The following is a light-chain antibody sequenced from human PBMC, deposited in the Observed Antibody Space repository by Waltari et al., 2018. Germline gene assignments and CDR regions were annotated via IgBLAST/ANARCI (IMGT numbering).Light chain of an antibody. J-gene: IGKJ4*02. Sequence: DIHLTQSPSSLPASVGDRVTFTCQASEDINNYLNWYHQKPGKAPKFLIYDASKLESGVPSRFSGSGSGTTFTLTISYLEAEDVGTYYCQQYDSHPVTFGGGTKVEI. CDR3: QQYDSHPVT. CDR1: EDINNY. CDR2: DAS. V-gene: IGKV1-33*01.